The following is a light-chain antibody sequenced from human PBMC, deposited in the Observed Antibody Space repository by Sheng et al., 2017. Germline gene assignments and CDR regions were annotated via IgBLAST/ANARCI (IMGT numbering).Light chain of an antibody. CDR1: QSVTSY. J-gene: IGKJ2*01. CDR2: GAS. V-gene: IGKV3-11*01. CDR3: QQRSNWSYT. Sequence: EIVLTQSPATLSLSPGERVTLSCRASQSVTSYLGWYQQKPGQAPRLLIYGASNRATGVPARFSGSGSETDFTLTITSLEAEDFAVYYCQQRSNWSYTFGQGTKLEI.